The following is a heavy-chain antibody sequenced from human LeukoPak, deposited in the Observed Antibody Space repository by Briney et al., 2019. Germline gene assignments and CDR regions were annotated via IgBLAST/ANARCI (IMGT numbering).Heavy chain of an antibody. CDR2: IYHSGST. CDR3: ARGSMVRGVTPVDY. J-gene: IGHJ4*02. D-gene: IGHD3-10*01. Sequence: SETLSLTCAVSGYSISSGYYWGWIRQPPGKGLEWIGSIYHSGSTYYNPSLKSRVTISVDTSKNQFSLKLSSVTAADTAVYYCARGSMVRGVTPVDYWGQGTLVTVSS. CDR1: GYSISSGYY. V-gene: IGHV4-38-2*01.